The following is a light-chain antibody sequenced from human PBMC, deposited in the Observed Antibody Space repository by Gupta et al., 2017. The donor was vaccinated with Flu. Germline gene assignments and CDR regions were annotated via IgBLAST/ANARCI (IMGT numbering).Light chain of an antibody. Sequence: LGETSKITCGGDNIALKVGHWNQKRPGQAPELVIYRDNYRPAEIPERFSGSTSYNTATLTITRAQAGDEADYYFQVWHTSTAVFGGGTKLTV. J-gene: IGLJ3*02. CDR2: RDN. V-gene: IGLV3-9*01. CDR1: NIALKV. CDR3: QVWHTSTAV.